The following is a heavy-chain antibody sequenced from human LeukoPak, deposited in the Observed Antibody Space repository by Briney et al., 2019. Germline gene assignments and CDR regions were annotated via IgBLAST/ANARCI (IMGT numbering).Heavy chain of an antibody. J-gene: IGHJ4*02. V-gene: IGHV3-53*01. CDR2: IYSGGST. D-gene: IGHD3-10*01. Sequence: GGSLRLSCVASGLTVNNNYMSWVRQAPGKGLEWVSIIYSGGSTYYADSVKGRFTISRDNSKNTLYLQMNSLRAEDTAVYYCTRVTGPTSTVVRGVIIPAFDYWGQGTLVTVSS. CDR1: GLTVNNNY. CDR3: TRVTGPTSTVVRGVIIPAFDY.